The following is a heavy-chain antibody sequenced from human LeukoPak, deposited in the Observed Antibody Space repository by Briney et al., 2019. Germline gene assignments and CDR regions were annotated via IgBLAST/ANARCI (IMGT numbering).Heavy chain of an antibody. D-gene: IGHD5-18*01. Sequence: GGSLRLSCAASGFTFRGYWMHWVRQAPGKGLVWVSRINSDGSSTTYADSVKGRFTISRDNGQNTLYLQMNSLRAEDTAVYYCAREGRGYSYAFEYWGQGTLVTVSS. CDR1: GFTFRGYW. CDR2: INSDGSST. V-gene: IGHV3-74*01. CDR3: AREGRGYSYAFEY. J-gene: IGHJ4*02.